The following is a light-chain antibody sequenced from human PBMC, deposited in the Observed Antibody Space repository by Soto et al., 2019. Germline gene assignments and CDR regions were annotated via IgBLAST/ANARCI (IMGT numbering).Light chain of an antibody. Sequence: QSVLTQPPSVSGSPGQSVTIHCTGSSSDVGSFSRVSWYQQPPGTAPKLIIYEVSYRPSGVPDRFSGSKSGNTASLTISGRRAEDEADYYCSSYTTSNTYVFGTGTKLTVL. J-gene: IGLJ1*01. CDR1: SSDVGSFSR. V-gene: IGLV2-18*02. CDR3: SSYTTSNTYV. CDR2: EVS.